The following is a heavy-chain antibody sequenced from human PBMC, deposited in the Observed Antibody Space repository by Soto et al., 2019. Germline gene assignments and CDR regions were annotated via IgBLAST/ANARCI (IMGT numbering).Heavy chain of an antibody. CDR1: GFTFSSYG. CDR2: IWYDGSNK. Sequence: QVQLVESGGGAVQPGRSLRLSCAASGFTFSSYGMHWVRQAPGKGLEWVAVIWYDGSNKYYADSVKGRFTISRDNSKNTLYLQMNSLRAEDTAVYYCARSVLWFGELPLVFGSRDYWGQGTLVTVSS. J-gene: IGHJ4*02. CDR3: ARSVLWFGELPLVFGSRDY. D-gene: IGHD3-10*01. V-gene: IGHV3-33*01.